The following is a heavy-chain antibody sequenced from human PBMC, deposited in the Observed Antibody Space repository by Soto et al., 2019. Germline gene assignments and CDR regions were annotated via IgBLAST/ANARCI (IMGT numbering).Heavy chain of an antibody. J-gene: IGHJ6*02. V-gene: IGHV4-59*01. CDR1: GCSISSYY. D-gene: IGHD6-13*01. Sequence: SETLSLTCTVSGCSISSYYWSWIRQRPGKGLEWIGYIYYSGSTNYNPSLKSRVTISVDTSKNQFSLKLSSVTAADTAVYYCAREGVASSWYNYYGMDVWGQGTTVTVSS. CDR3: AREGVASSWYNYYGMDV. CDR2: IYYSGST.